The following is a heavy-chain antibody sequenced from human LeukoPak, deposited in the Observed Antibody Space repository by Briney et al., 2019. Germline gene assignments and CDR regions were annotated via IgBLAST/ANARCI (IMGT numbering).Heavy chain of an antibody. CDR1: GGTFSSYA. D-gene: IGHD2-15*01. J-gene: IGHJ6*02. V-gene: IGHV1-69*04. CDR2: IIPILGIA. Sequence: SVKVSCKASGGTFSSYAISWVRQAPGQGLEWMGRIIPILGIANYAQKFRGRVTITADKSTSTAYMELSSLRSEDTAVYYCARDSGGSSHYYYYGMDVWGQGTTVTVSS. CDR3: ARDSGGSSHYYYYGMDV.